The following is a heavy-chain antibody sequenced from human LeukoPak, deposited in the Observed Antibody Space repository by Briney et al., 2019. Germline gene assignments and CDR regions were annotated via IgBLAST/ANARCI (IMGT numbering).Heavy chain of an antibody. V-gene: IGHV3-23*01. CDR3: AKDGYSGYEFDY. CDR1: GFTVSSNY. J-gene: IGHJ4*02. CDR2: ISGSGGST. Sequence: GGSLRLSCAASGFTVSSNYMNWVRQAPGKGLEWVSAISGSGGSTYYADSVKGRFTISRDNSKNTLYLQMNSLRAEDTAVYYCAKDGYSGYEFDYWGQGTLVTVSS. D-gene: IGHD5-12*01.